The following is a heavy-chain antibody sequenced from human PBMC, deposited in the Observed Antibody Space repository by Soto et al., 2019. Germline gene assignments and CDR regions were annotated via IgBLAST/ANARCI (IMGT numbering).Heavy chain of an antibody. CDR1: GGTFSSSA. Sequence: ASVKSSCEGSGGTFSSSALSLVRQAPGQGLEWMGGIIPIFGTANYAQKFQGRVTITADESTSTAYMELSSLRSEDTAVYYCAYGGKTYAFDIWGQGTMVTVSS. D-gene: IGHD4-17*01. CDR2: IIPIFGTA. CDR3: AYGGKTYAFDI. J-gene: IGHJ3*02. V-gene: IGHV1-69*01.